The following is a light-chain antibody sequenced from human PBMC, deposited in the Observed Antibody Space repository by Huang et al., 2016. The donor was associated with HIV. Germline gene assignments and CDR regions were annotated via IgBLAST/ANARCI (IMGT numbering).Light chain of an antibody. Sequence: IVLTQSPATLSWYPGERVTPSCRASQSVGNYIAWYQQHPGQSPKLLIYDTSNRATGTPGRFSGSGSGTDFTLTISSLQSEDFAVYYCQQRSSGVTFGGGTKVQVK. CDR2: DTS. CDR3: QQRSSGVT. V-gene: IGKV3-11*01. CDR1: QSVGNY. J-gene: IGKJ4*01.